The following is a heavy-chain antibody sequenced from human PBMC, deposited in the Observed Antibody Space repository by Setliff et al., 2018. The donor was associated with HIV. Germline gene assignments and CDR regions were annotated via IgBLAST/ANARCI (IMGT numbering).Heavy chain of an antibody. CDR2: IYYSGST. V-gene: IGHV4-59*08. CDR3: ARGYGAAGGGLDV. J-gene: IGHJ6*04. CDR1: GGSISSYY. D-gene: IGHD6-25*01. Sequence: SETLSLTCKVSGGSISSYYWRWIRQPPGKGLEWIGYIYYSGSTNYNPSLRSRVTISVDTSKNLFSLKLSSVTAADTAVYYCARGYGAAGGGLDVWGKGTTVTVSS.